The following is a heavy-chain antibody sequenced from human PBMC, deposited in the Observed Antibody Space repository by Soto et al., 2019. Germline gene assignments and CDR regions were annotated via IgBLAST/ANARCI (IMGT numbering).Heavy chain of an antibody. CDR3: PPVPPAGVPY. V-gene: IGHV1-18*01. J-gene: IGHJ4*02. CDR1: GYTFTSYG. D-gene: IGHD2-2*01. CDR2: ISAYNGNT. Sequence: QVQLVQSGAEVKKPGASVKVSCKASGYTFTSYGISWVRQAPGQGLEWMGWISAYNGNTNYAQKLQGRVTMTTDTSPSTAYMELRILSSDDTALYSCPPVPPAGVPYWGQRTLVTVSS.